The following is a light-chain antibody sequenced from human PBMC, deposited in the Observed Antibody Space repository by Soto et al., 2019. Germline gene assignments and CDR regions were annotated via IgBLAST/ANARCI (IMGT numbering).Light chain of an antibody. Sequence: DIQMTQSPSTLSASVGDRVTITCRASQSINTWLAWYQHKPGKAPKLLIYKASSLEGGVPSRFSGSGSGTEFTLTISSLQPDDFATYYCQQYDNLPLTFGGGTKVEIK. CDR1: QSINTW. V-gene: IGKV1-5*03. CDR3: QQYDNLPLT. J-gene: IGKJ4*01. CDR2: KAS.